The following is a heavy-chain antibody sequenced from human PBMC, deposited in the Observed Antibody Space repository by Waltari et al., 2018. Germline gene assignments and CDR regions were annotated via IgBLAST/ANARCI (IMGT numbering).Heavy chain of an antibody. V-gene: IGHV4-4*07. CDR3: ARGVIPAAIGYYYYMDV. D-gene: IGHD2-2*01. CDR1: GGSISSYY. CDR2: IYTSGST. Sequence: QVQLQESGPGLVKPSETLSLTCTVSGGSISSYYWSWIRQPAGKGLEWIGRIYTSGSTNYNPSLKSRVTMSVDTSKNQFSLKLSSVTAADTAVYYCARGVIPAAIGYYYYMDVWGKGTTVTISS. J-gene: IGHJ6*03.